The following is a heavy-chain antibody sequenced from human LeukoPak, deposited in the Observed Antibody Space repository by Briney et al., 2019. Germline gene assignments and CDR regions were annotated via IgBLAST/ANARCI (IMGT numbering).Heavy chain of an antibody. CDR1: GYTLTELS. J-gene: IGHJ6*02. CDR2: FDPEDGET. Sequence: GAPVKVSCKVSGYTLTELSMHWVRQAPGKGLEWMGGFDPEDGETIYAQKFQGRVTMTEDTSTDTAYMELSSLRSEDTAVYYCATDPVGYYYYGMDVWGQGTTVTVSS. V-gene: IGHV1-24*01. CDR3: ATDPVGYYYYGMDV. D-gene: IGHD1-26*01.